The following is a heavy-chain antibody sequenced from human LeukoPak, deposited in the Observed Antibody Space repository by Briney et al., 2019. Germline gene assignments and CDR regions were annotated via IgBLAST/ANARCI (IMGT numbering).Heavy chain of an antibody. CDR1: GGTFSSYA. CDR3: ARDRTYCSGGSCYG. D-gene: IGHD2-15*01. J-gene: IGHJ4*02. CDR2: IIPILGIA. V-gene: IGHV1-69*04. Sequence: ASVRVSCKASGGTFSSYAISWVRQAPGQGLEWMGRIIPILGIANYAQKFQGRVTITADKSTSTAYMELSSLRSEDTAVYYCARDRTYCSGGSCYGWGQGTLVTVSS.